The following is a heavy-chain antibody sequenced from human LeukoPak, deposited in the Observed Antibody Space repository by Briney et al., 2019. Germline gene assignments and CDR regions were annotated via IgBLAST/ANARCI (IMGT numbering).Heavy chain of an antibody. CDR3: VSFYETY. D-gene: IGHD2/OR15-2a*01. Sequence: GGSLRLSCAASGNYWMHWVRQAPGKGLVWVSHINSDGSWTSYADSVKGRFTISKDNAKNTVYLQMNSLRAEDTAVYYCVSFYETYGGRGTLVTVSS. J-gene: IGHJ4*02. CDR2: INSDGSWT. CDR1: GNYW. V-gene: IGHV3-74*01.